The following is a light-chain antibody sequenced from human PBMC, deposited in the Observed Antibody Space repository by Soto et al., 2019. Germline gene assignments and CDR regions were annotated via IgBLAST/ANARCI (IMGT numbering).Light chain of an antibody. CDR2: AAS. V-gene: IGKV1-9*01. CDR1: QGISSY. CDR3: QQLNSYLIT. Sequence: IQLTQSPSSLSASVGDRVTITCRASQGISSYLAWYQQKPGKAPKLLIYAASTLQGGVPSRFSGSGSGTDFTLTISSLQPEDFATYYCQQLNSYLITFGQGTRLEIK. J-gene: IGKJ5*01.